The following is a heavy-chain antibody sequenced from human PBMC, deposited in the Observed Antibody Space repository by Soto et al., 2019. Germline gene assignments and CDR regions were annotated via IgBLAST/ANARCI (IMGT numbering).Heavy chain of an antibody. CDR2: INHSGSS. V-gene: IGHV4-34*01. CDR3: ARGVYYYDTSAYPTYYGLDV. D-gene: IGHD3-22*01. J-gene: IGHJ6*02. Sequence: SETLSLTCAVYGGSISDYYWSWVRQPPGKGLEWIGEINHSGSSNYNPSLKSRVTISEDTSKNQFSLKLISVTAADTAVYYCARGVYYYDTSAYPTYYGLDVWGQGTTVTVSS. CDR1: GGSISDYY.